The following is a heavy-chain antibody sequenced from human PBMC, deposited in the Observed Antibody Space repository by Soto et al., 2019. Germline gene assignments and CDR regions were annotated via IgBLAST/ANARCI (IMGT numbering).Heavy chain of an antibody. D-gene: IGHD6-19*01. V-gene: IGHV3-21*01. Sequence: GGSLRLSCAASGFTFSNYNMNWVRQAPGKGLEWVSSISGSGSHIYYADSVKGRFTISRDNAKNSLILQMNSLRAEDTAVYYCARAQCSSSRTYGCMGVWDQGTTFTVSS. CDR1: GFTFSNYN. CDR2: ISGSGSHI. CDR3: ARAQCSSSRTYGCMGV. J-gene: IGHJ6*02.